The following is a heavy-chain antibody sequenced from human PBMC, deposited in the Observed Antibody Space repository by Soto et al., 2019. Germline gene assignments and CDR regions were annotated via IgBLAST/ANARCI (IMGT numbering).Heavy chain of an antibody. D-gene: IGHD3-3*01. CDR1: GFTFSDFG. CDR3: AKKVTIYAVDPADY. Sequence: GGSLRLSCAASGFTFSDFGMSWVRQAPGKGLEWVSVISASGDATYYAASVKGRFTLSRDNSKNTLYLQMNSLTVADTAVYYCAKKVTIYAVDPADYWGKGTQVTVSS. CDR2: ISASGDAT. J-gene: IGHJ4*02. V-gene: IGHV3-23*01.